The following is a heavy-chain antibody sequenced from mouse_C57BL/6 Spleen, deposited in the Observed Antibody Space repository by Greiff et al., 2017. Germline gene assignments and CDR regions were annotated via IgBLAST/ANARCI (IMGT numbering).Heavy chain of an antibody. D-gene: IGHD2-4*01. CDR1: GYTFTSYW. CDR3: SRCDYDGNSGFAY. J-gene: IGHJ3*01. CDR2: IYPSDSDT. Sequence: QVQLQQPGAELVRPGASVKLSCKASGYTFTSYWMDWVKQRPGQGLEWIGKIYPSDSDTNYNQKFKDKATLTVDKSSSTAYMQLSSLTSEDSAVYYCSRCDYDGNSGFAYWGQGTLVTVSA. V-gene: IGHV1-61*01.